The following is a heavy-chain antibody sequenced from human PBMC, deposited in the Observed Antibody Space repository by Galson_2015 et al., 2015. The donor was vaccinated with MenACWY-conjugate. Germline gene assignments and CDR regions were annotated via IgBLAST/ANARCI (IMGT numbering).Heavy chain of an antibody. CDR1: GYTFSDSS. Sequence: SVKVSCKASGYTFSDSSVTWVRQAPGQGLEWMGWISASTGNTNYEQKFYGRVTMTTDTSTNTAFMELRSLRSDDTAVYFCARASTGLSSRFLDVWGQGTTVTV. V-gene: IGHV1-18*01. J-gene: IGHJ6*02. D-gene: IGHD3-16*01. CDR2: ISASTGNT. CDR3: ARASTGLSSRFLDV.